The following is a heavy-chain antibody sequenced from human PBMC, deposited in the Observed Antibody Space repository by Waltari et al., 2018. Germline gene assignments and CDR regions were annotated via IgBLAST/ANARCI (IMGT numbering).Heavy chain of an antibody. CDR1: GGSISSHY. D-gene: IGHD1-26*01. CDR2: IYYSGST. J-gene: IGHJ4*02. Sequence: QVQLQESGPGLVKPSETLSLTCTVSGGSISSHYWSWIRQPPGKGLEWIGYIYYSGSTNYNPSLKSRVTISVDTSKNQFSLKLSSVTAADTAVYYCARIPYSGSYHFDYWGQGTLVTVSS. CDR3: ARIPYSGSYHFDY. V-gene: IGHV4-59*11.